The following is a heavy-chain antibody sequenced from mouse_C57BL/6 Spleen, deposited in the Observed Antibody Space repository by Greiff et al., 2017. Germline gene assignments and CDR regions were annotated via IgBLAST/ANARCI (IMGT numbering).Heavy chain of an antibody. CDR1: GYTFTSYW. Sequence: QVQLQQPGAELVMPGASVKLSCKASGYTFTSYWLHWVKQRPGQGLEWIGEIDPSDSYTNYNQKFKGKSTLTVDKSSSTAYMQLSSLTSEDSAVYDCARTMVKNYFDYWGQGTTLTVSS. D-gene: IGHD2-1*01. J-gene: IGHJ2*01. CDR3: ARTMVKNYFDY. V-gene: IGHV1-69*01. CDR2: IDPSDSYT.